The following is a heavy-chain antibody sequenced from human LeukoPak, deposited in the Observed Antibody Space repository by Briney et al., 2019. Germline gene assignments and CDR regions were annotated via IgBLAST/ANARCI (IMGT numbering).Heavy chain of an antibody. CDR2: INHSGNT. D-gene: IGHD3-16*01. J-gene: IGHJ5*02. CDR1: GGSSSGFF. V-gene: IGHV4-34*01. Sequence: SETLSLTCAAYGGSSSGFFWSWIRQPPGKGLEWIGEINHSGNTNYNPSLKSRVTISVDTSKKQFSLKVTSVTAADTAVYYCARASSYDRATRYNPSWFGPWGQGTLVTVSS. CDR3: ARASSYDRATRYNPSWFGP.